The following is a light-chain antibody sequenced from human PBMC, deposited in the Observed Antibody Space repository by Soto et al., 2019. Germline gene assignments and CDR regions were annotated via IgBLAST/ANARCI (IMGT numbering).Light chain of an antibody. Sequence: IQLTQSPSSLSASVGDRVTITCRASQGISSYLAWYQQKPGKAPKLLIYAASTLQSGVPSRFSGSGSGTDFTLTTSSLQPEDFATYYCQQLNSYSFGQGTKVDIK. V-gene: IGKV1-9*01. CDR3: QQLNSYS. J-gene: IGKJ1*01. CDR2: AAS. CDR1: QGISSY.